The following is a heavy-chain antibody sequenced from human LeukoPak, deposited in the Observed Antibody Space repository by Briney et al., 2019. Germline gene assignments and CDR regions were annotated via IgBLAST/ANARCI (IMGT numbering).Heavy chain of an antibody. CDR3: AGHVADYYDSSGHMYFQH. Sequence: ASVKVSCKASGGTFSSYAISWVRQAPGQGLEWMGRIIPILGIANYAQKFQGRVTITADKSTSTAYMELSSLRSEDTAVYYCAGHVADYYDSSGHMYFQHWGQGTLVTVSS. CDR2: IIPILGIA. CDR1: GGTFSSYA. V-gene: IGHV1-69*04. D-gene: IGHD3-22*01. J-gene: IGHJ1*01.